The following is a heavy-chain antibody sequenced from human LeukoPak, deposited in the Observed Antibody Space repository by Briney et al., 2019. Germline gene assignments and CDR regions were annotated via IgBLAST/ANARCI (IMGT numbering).Heavy chain of an antibody. CDR1: GFTFSNYA. Sequence: GGSLRLSCAASGFTFSNYAMSWVRQAPGKGLEWVSSTVGSGGSTYYADSVKGRFTISRDNSKNTLYLQLNSLRAEDTAVYYCATERDSSWTFDSWGQGTLVTVSS. D-gene: IGHD6-13*01. J-gene: IGHJ4*02. CDR3: ATERDSSWTFDS. CDR2: TVGSGGST. V-gene: IGHV3-23*01.